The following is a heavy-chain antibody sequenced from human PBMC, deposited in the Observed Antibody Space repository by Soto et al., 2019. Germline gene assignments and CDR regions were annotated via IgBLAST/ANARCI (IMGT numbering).Heavy chain of an antibody. Sequence: SETLSLTCTVSGGSISSGGYYWSWIRQHPGKGLEWIGYIYYSGSTYYNPSLKSRVTISVDTSKNQFSLKLSSVTAADTAVYYCARVRRRTPEKYCSSTSCYFYWFDPWGQGTLVTAPQ. V-gene: IGHV4-31*03. CDR1: GGSISSGGYY. J-gene: IGHJ5*02. CDR2: IYYSGST. CDR3: ARVRRRTPEKYCSSTSCYFYWFDP. D-gene: IGHD2-2*01.